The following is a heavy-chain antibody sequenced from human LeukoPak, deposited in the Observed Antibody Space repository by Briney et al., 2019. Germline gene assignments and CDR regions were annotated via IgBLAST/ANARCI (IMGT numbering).Heavy chain of an antibody. Sequence: SGTLSLTCAVSGYSISSGYYWGWIRQPAGKGLEWIGSIYHSGSTYYNPSLKSRVTISVDTSKNQFSLKLSSVTAADTAVYYCARVGATTGFDYWGQGTLVTVSS. D-gene: IGHD1-26*01. J-gene: IGHJ4*02. CDR3: ARVGATTGFDY. CDR1: GYSISSGYY. V-gene: IGHV4-38-2*01. CDR2: IYHSGST.